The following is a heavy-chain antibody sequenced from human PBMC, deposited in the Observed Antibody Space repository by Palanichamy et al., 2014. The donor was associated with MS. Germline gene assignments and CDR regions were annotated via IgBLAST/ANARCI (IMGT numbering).Heavy chain of an antibody. J-gene: IGHJ4*02. Sequence: EVQLVESGGGLVQPGGSLRLSCAASGFNVSSNYMSWVRQAPGKGLEWVSFINNDGSTFYADSVKGRFTISRDNSKNTLYLQMNSLRAEDAAVYYCASGYFGTSGYSLDYWGQGTLVTVSS. CDR1: GFNVSSNY. CDR3: ASGYFGTSGYSLDY. CDR2: INNDGST. D-gene: IGHD3-22*01. V-gene: IGHV3-66*01.